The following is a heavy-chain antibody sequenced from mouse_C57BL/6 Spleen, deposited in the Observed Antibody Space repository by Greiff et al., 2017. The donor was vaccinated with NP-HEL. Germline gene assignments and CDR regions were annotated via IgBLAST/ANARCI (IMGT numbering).Heavy chain of an antibody. CDR2: INPSNGGT. D-gene: IGHD1-2*01. CDR3: ARSAITTGYFDV. CDR1: GYTFTSYW. V-gene: IGHV1-53*01. Sequence: QVQLQQPGTELVKPGASVKLSCKASGYTFTSYWMHWVKQRPGQGLEWIGNINPSNGGTNYNEKFKSKAKLTVAKSSSTAYMQLSSLTSEDSAVYYCARSAITTGYFDVWGTGTTVTVSS. J-gene: IGHJ1*03.